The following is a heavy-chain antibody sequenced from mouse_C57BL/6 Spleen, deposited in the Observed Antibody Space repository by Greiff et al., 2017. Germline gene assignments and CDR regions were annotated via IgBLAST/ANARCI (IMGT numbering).Heavy chain of an antibody. V-gene: IGHV1-15*01. D-gene: IGHD2-5*01. J-gene: IGHJ1*03. CDR2: IDPETGGT. Sequence: VKLVESGAELVRPGASVTLSCKASGYTFTDYEMHWVKQTPVHGLEWIGAIDPETGGTAYNQKFKGKAILTADKSSSTAYMELRSLTSEDSAVYYCTREDYSNWYFDVWGTGTTVTVSS. CDR1: GYTFTDYE. CDR3: TREDYSNWYFDV.